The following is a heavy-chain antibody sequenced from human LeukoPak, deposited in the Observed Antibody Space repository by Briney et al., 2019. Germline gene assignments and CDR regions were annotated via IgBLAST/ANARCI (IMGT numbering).Heavy chain of an antibody. J-gene: IGHJ4*02. Sequence: SSETLSLTCAVYGGSLSGYSWSWIRQPPGKGLEGIGEINESGSTNYNPSLKSRVTISVDTSKNQLSLKLSSVTAADTAVYYCAREDYGDYYRLFDYWGQGTLVIVSS. CDR3: AREDYGDYYRLFDY. CDR2: INESGST. D-gene: IGHD4-17*01. CDR1: GGSLSGYS. V-gene: IGHV4-34*01.